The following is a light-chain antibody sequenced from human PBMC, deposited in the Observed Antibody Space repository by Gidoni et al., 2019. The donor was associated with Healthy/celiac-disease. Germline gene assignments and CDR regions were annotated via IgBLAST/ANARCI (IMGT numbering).Light chain of an antibody. Sequence: EIVLTQSPATMSVSPGERATLSCRASQSVSSYLAWYQQKPGQAPRLLIYDASTRATGIPARFSGRGSGTDFTLTISSLEPEDFAVYYCQQRSNWALTFGGGTKVEIK. V-gene: IGKV3-11*01. CDR1: QSVSSY. CDR2: DAS. J-gene: IGKJ4*01. CDR3: QQRSNWALT.